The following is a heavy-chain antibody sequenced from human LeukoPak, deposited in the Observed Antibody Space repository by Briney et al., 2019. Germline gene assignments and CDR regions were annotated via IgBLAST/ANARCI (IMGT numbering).Heavy chain of an antibody. CDR1: GFTFSSYA. D-gene: IGHD3-22*01. CDR3: ARGYDSSGHYFDY. Sequence: GGSLRLSCAASGFTFSSYAMHWVRQAPGKGLEWVAVISYDGSNKYYADSVKGRFTISRDNSKNTLYLQMNSLRAEDTAVYYCARGYDSSGHYFDYWGQGTLVTVSS. CDR2: ISYDGSNK. J-gene: IGHJ4*02. V-gene: IGHV3-30-3*01.